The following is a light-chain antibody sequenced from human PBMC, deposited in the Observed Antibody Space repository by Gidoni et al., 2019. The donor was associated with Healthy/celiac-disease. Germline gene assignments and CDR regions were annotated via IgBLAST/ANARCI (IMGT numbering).Light chain of an antibody. Sequence: QSVLTQPPSVSAAPGQKVTISCSGSSSNIGTNYVSWYQQLPGTAPKLLIYDNNKRPSGIPDRFSGSKSGTSATLGIAVLQTGDEADYYCGAWDSSLCAGRVVFGGGTKLTVL. CDR3: GAWDSSLCAGRVV. V-gene: IGLV1-51*01. CDR1: SSNIGTNY. CDR2: DNN. J-gene: IGLJ2*01.